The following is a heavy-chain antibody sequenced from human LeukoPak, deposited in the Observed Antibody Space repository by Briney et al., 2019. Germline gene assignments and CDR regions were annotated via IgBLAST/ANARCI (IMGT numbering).Heavy chain of an antibody. Sequence: PGGSLRLSCAASGFTFSSYSMNWVRQAPGKGLEWVSSISSSSSYIYYAGSVKGRFTISRDNAKNSLYLQVNSLRAEDTAVYYCARSSGFSYGLRFDYWGQGTLVTVSS. J-gene: IGHJ4*02. D-gene: IGHD5-18*01. CDR2: ISSSSSYI. V-gene: IGHV3-21*01. CDR1: GFTFSSYS. CDR3: ARSSGFSYGLRFDY.